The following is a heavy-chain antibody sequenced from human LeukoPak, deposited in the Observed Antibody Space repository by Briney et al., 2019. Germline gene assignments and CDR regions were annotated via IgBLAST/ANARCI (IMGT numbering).Heavy chain of an antibody. V-gene: IGHV4-59*08. CDR1: GGSISSYY. D-gene: IGHD3-10*01. CDR3: ARHTMVRGVMGVDY. CDR2: IYYSGST. J-gene: IGHJ4*02. Sequence: PSETLSLTCTVSGGSISSYYWSWIRQPPGKGLEWIGYIYYSGSTNYNPSLKSRVTISVDTSKNQFSLKLSSVTAADTAVYYCARHTMVRGVMGVDYWGQGTLVTVSS.